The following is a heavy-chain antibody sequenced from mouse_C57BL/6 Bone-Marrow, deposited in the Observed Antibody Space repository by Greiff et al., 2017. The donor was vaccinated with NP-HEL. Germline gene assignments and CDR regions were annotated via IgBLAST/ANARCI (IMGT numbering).Heavy chain of an antibody. V-gene: IGHV5-6*02. CDR2: ISSGGSYT. Sequence: DVMLVESGGDLVKPGGSLKLSCAASGFTFSSYGMSWVRQTPDKRLEWVATISSGGSYTYYPDSVKGRFTISRDNAKNTLYLQMSSLKSEDTAMYYCERTYYAPFAYWGQGTLVTVSA. J-gene: IGHJ3*01. CDR1: GFTFSSYG. D-gene: IGHD1-1*02. CDR3: ERTYYAPFAY.